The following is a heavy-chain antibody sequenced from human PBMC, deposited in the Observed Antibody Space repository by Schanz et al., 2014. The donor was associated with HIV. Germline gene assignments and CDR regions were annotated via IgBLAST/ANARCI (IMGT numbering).Heavy chain of an antibody. CDR3: AKVVRFAMVTAPYYFDS. J-gene: IGHJ4*02. V-gene: IGHV3-23*04. D-gene: IGHD2-15*01. Sequence: EVQLVESGGGLVKPGGSLRLSCAASGFTLSSYSMNWVRQAPGKGLEWVSAISTGGERTFYADSVKGRFTISRDNSKNTLYLQMNSLRAEDTAVYYCAKVVRFAMVTAPYYFDSWGQGTLVTVSS. CDR2: ISTGGERT. CDR1: GFTLSSYS.